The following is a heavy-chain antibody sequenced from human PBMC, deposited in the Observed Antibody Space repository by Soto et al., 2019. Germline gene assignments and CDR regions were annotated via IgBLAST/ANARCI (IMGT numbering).Heavy chain of an antibody. CDR2: IYSSWGP. CDR1: PGSVSSGSYY. D-gene: IGHD3-10*01. J-gene: IGHJ5*02. V-gene: IGHV4-61*01. CDR3: ARARRLWFGEFRHNGFDA. Sequence: PSETLSPTSTVSPGSVSSGSYYWSWIRHPPGKGLKGIGYIYSSWGPNYRPSPNSRGTISVDTSKNQSSLELCSVTAAATAAQYLARARRLWFGEFRHNGFDASGQGTLVTVSS.